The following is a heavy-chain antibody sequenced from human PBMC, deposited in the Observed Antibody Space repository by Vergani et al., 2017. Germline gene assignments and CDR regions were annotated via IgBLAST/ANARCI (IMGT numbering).Heavy chain of an antibody. CDR2: ISSSGSTI. Sequence: EVQLVESGGGLVQPGGSLRPSCAASGFTFSSYEMNWVRQAPGKGLEWVSYISSSGSTIYYADTVKGRFTISRDNAKNSLYLQMNSLRGEDTAVYYCAGEGERGHYYYYYMDVWGKGTTVTVSS. J-gene: IGHJ6*03. CDR3: AGEGERGHYYYYYMDV. CDR1: GFTFSSYE. D-gene: IGHD3-10*01. V-gene: IGHV3-48*03.